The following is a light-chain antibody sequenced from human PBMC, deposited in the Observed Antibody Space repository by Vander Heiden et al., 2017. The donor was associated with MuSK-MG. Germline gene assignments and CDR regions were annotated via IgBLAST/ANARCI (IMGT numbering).Light chain of an antibody. J-gene: IGKJ1*01. CDR2: GAT. CDR3: QRDGASPPT. Sequence: IVLPQPPATLPLSPGERATLSCRAGQRAGSTSLASYQQKPFQAPRLLIYGATDRATAVPETISRSASGTDFTLSISIQDPEHSAVYYCQRDGASPPTFGHGTRV. V-gene: IGKV3-20*01. CDR1: QRAGSTS.